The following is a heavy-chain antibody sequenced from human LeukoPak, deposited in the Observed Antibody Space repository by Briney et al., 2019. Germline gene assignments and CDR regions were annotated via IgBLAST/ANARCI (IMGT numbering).Heavy chain of an antibody. V-gene: IGHV3-74*03. D-gene: IGHD3-3*01. Sequence: PGGSLRLSCEVSGFTFSRYRMHWVRQGPGKGLGWVSMTNRDGGTTTYADFVKGRFTMSRDNSKNTVFLQMNSLGVEDTGVYYCARASGYLNDLDYWGQGTAVTVSS. CDR3: ARASGYLNDLDY. J-gene: IGHJ4*02. CDR1: GFTFSRYR. CDR2: TNRDGGTT.